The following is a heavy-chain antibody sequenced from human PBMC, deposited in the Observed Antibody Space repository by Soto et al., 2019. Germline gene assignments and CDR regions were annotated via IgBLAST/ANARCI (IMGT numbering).Heavy chain of an antibody. D-gene: IGHD4-17*01. Sequence: QVQLVQSGAEVKKPGASVKVSCKASGYTFTSDDINWVRQATGQGLEWMGWMNPNSGNTGYAQKFQGRVTMTRKTSISTAYMELSSLRSEDTAVYYCARVPRSGDYNYYYYGLDVWGQGTTVTVSS. CDR3: ARVPRSGDYNYYYYGLDV. V-gene: IGHV1-8*01. J-gene: IGHJ6*02. CDR1: GYTFTSDD. CDR2: MNPNSGNT.